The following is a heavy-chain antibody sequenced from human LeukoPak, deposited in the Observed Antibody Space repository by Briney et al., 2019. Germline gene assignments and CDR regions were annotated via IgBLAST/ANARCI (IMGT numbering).Heavy chain of an antibody. CDR2: ISGSGGST. Sequence: GGSLRLSCAASGLTFSSYARSWVRQAPGKGLEWVSAISGSGGSTYYADSVKGGFTIARDNSKNTLYLQMNTQRVEHTAVYYSAKRHSSGSAVRFDPWGQGTLVTVSS. V-gene: IGHV3-23*01. CDR3: AKRHSSGSAVRFDP. J-gene: IGHJ5*02. CDR1: GLTFSSYA. D-gene: IGHD1-1*01.